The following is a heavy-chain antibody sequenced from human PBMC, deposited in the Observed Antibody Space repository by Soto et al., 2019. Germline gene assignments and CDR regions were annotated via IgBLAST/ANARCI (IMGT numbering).Heavy chain of an antibody. J-gene: IGHJ5*02. D-gene: IGHD3-22*01. CDR1: GFTFSSYW. CDR3: ARAHYYDSSGYYYWFDP. V-gene: IGHV3-74*01. Sequence: GGSLRLSCAASGFTFSSYWMHWVRQAPGKGLVWVSRINSDGSSTSYADSVKGRFTISRDNAKNTLYLQMNSLRAEDTAVYYCARAHYYDSSGYYYWFDPWGQGTLVTVSS. CDR2: INSDGSST.